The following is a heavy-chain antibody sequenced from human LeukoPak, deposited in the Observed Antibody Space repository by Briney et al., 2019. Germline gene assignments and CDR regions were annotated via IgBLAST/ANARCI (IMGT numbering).Heavy chain of an antibody. CDR3: ARVPWRAFDY. D-gene: IGHD3-3*01. J-gene: IGHJ4*02. Sequence: SETLSLTCTVSGGSISSYYWNWIRQPPGKGLGWIGEINHSGSTNYNPSLKSRVTISVDTSKNQFSLKLSSVTAADTAVYYCARVPWRAFDYWGQGTLVTVSS. V-gene: IGHV4-34*01. CDR1: GGSISSYY. CDR2: INHSGST.